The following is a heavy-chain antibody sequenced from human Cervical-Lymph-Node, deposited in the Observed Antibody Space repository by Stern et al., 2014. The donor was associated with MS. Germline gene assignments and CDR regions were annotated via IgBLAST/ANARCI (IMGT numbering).Heavy chain of an antibody. J-gene: IGHJ4*02. CDR1: GYTFTDYG. CDR2: INTNTGIP. CDR3: ARLRVGDITRDY. V-gene: IGHV7-4-1*02. D-gene: IGHD1-26*01. Sequence: VQLVESGSELKKPGTSVKVSCKTSGYTFTDYGINWVRQAPGQGLEWMGWINTNTGIPTDDQAFTGRFVFSFDTSVSTAYLHISNLRADDTAVYFCARLRVGDITRDYWGLGTLVTVSP.